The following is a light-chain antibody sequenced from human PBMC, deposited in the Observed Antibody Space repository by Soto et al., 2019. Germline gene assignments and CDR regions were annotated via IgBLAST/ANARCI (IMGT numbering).Light chain of an antibody. Sequence: HSVLTQPPSLSGTPGQRVTISCSGSSSNIAGNTVHWYQHLPGMAPKLLIYINDQRPSGVPGRFSASTSGTSASLAINGLQYDDEADYYCATWDADLPAAVFGGGTPLTVL. J-gene: IGLJ7*01. V-gene: IGLV1-44*01. CDR2: IND. CDR3: ATWDADLPAAV. CDR1: SSNIAGNT.